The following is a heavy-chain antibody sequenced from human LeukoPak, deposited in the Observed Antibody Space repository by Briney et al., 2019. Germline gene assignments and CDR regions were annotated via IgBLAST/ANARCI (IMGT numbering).Heavy chain of an antibody. CDR2: ISYDGSHQ. Sequence: GRSLRLSCAASGFTFSNYANHWVRQGPGKGLEWVAVISYDGSHQDYADSVKGRFTISRDNSKNTLYLHMNSLRAEDTAVYYCAKAPVTTCSGAYCYPFDYWGQGTLVTVSS. CDR1: GFTFSNYA. V-gene: IGHV3-30*04. D-gene: IGHD2-21*01. J-gene: IGHJ4*02. CDR3: AKAPVTTCSGAYCYPFDY.